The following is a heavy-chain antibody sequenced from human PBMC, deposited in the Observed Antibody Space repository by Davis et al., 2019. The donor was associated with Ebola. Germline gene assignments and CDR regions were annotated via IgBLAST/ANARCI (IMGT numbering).Heavy chain of an antibody. CDR1: AGSFSAYY. J-gene: IGHJ5*02. Sequence: MPSETLSLTCAVYAGSFSAYYWNWIRQPPGKGLEWIGEINHSGSTNYNPSLKSRVTISVDTSKNQFSLKLNSVTAADTAVYYCARRFDPWGQGILVTVSS. V-gene: IGHV4-34*01. CDR2: INHSGST. CDR3: ARRFDP.